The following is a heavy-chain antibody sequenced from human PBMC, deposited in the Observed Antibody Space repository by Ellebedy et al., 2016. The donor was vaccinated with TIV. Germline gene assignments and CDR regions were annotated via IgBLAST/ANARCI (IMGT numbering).Heavy chain of an antibody. D-gene: IGHD3-22*01. V-gene: IGHV3-30*03. CDR3: ATVADYYHDSSGFPDN. Sequence: PGGSLRLSCAASGFTFSNYGMHWVRQAPGKGLEWVSVISYDGSNKYYADSVKGRFTISRDNSKNTLYVQMNSLRAEDTAVYYCATVADYYHDSSGFPDNWGQGTLVTVSS. CDR2: ISYDGSNK. J-gene: IGHJ4*02. CDR1: GFTFSNYG.